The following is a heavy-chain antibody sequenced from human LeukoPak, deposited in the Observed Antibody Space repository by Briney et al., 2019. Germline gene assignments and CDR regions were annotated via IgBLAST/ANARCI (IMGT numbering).Heavy chain of an antibody. J-gene: IGHJ4*02. CDR3: ANARRAAAGRNY. Sequence: GGSLRLSCAASGFTFSDYLMSWVRQAPGKGLEWVSSMSDSGDKTYYADSVKGRFTISRDNSKNTLYLQMNSLRAEDTAVYYCANARRAAAGRNYWGQGTLVTVSS. CDR2: MSDSGDKT. CDR1: GFTFSDYL. D-gene: IGHD6-13*01. V-gene: IGHV3-23*01.